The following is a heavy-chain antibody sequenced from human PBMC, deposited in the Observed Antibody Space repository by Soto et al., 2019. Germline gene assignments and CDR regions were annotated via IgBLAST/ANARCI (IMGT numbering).Heavy chain of an antibody. CDR2: ISYDGSNK. J-gene: IGHJ4*02. D-gene: IGHD6-6*01. V-gene: IGHV3-30-3*01. CDR1: GFTFSSYA. Sequence: GGSLRLSCAASGFTFSSYAMHWVRQAPGKGLEWVAVISYDGSNKYYADSVKGRFTISRDNSKNTLYLQMNSLRSEDTAVYYCASRDTSGSSVDYWGQGTLVTVSS. CDR3: ASRDTSGSSVDY.